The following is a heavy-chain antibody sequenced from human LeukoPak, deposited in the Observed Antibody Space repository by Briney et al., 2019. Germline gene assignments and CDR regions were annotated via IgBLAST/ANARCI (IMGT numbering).Heavy chain of an antibody. CDR3: ARPGYYDFWSGYYTDFDY. D-gene: IGHD3-3*01. Sequence: GGSLRLSCATSGFTFSRYPMIWVRQAPGKGLECISYISGSGDAIHYADSVKGRFTFSRDNAKNSLYLQMNSLRAEDTAVYYCARPGYYDFWSGYYTDFDYWGQGTLVTVSS. V-gene: IGHV3-48*01. CDR1: GFTFSRYP. CDR2: ISGSGDAI. J-gene: IGHJ4*02.